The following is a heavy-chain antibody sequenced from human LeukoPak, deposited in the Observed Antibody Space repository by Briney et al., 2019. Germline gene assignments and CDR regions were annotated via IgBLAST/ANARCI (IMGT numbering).Heavy chain of an antibody. CDR3: ARDLGYCSSTSCYMTDY. V-gene: IGHV3-23*01. CDR2: ISGGGHTT. J-gene: IGHJ4*02. Sequence: PGGSLRLSCAASGFTFSNYAMNWVRQAPGKGLEWVSAISGGGHTTFYGDSVKGRFTISRDNSKNTLYLQMNSLRGEDTAVYYCARDLGYCSSTSCYMTDYWGQGTLVTVSS. CDR1: GFTFSNYA. D-gene: IGHD2-2*01.